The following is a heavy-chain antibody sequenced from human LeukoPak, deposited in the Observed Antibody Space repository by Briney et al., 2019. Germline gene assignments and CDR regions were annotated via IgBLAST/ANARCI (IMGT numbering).Heavy chain of an antibody. D-gene: IGHD6-13*01. Sequence: ASVKVSCKATGYTFNSYAITWVRQAPGQGLEWMGWISTYNGITSYAQKLRGRVTMTTDTSSTTAYMELRSLRSDDTALYYCARDRGLRATAGTRIDFWGQGTLVTVSS. V-gene: IGHV1-18*01. CDR3: ARDRGLRATAGTRIDF. CDR1: GYTFNSYA. J-gene: IGHJ4*02. CDR2: ISTYNGIT.